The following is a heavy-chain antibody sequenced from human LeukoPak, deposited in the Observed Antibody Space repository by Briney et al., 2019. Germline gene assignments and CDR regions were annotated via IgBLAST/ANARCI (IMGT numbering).Heavy chain of an antibody. CDR2: LNPNSGDT. CDR1: GYTFTGYY. J-gene: IGHJ4*02. CDR3: SRGRAAPGQTSLDDY. D-gene: IGHD6-13*01. V-gene: IGHV1-2*02. Sequence: GASVKVSCKASGYTFTGYYMHWVRQAPGQGLEWMGWLNPNSGDTNSAQKFQGRVTMTRDTSISTAYMELSRLTSDDTAVYYCSRGRAAPGQTSLDDYWGQGTLVTVSS.